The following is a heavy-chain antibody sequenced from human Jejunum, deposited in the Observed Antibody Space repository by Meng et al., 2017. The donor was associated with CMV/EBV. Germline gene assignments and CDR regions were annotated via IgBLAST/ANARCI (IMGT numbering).Heavy chain of an antibody. J-gene: IGHJ3*02. CDR2: IGTVGDT. Sequence: WAASGFTFSTYDMHWVRQATGKGLEWVSGIGTVGDTYYPDSVKGRFTISREHAKNSLYLQMNSLRAGDTAVYYCARDGGLGAFDIWGQGTMVTVSS. V-gene: IGHV3-13*01. CDR1: GFTFSTYD. CDR3: ARDGGLGAFDI. D-gene: IGHD3-16*01.